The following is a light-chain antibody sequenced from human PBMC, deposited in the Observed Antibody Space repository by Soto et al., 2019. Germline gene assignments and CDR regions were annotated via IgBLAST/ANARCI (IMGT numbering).Light chain of an antibody. CDR3: QQYGSSPLT. J-gene: IGKJ4*01. V-gene: IGKV3-20*01. CDR1: QSLRRNY. CDR2: DAS. Sequence: EIVLTQSPDTLSLSPGERATLSCRASQSLRRNYLAWYQQKPGQAPRFLIYDASSRATGIPDRFSGSGSGTDFTLTISRLEPDDFAVYYCQQYGSSPLTFGGVTKVEIK.